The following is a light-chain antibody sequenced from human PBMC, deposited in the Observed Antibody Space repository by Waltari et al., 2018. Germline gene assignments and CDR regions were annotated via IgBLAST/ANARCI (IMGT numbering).Light chain of an antibody. CDR1: TSDVGGYNY. J-gene: IGLJ3*02. CDR2: DVS. Sequence: SALTQPASVSGSPGQSITISCTGTTSDVGGYNYVSWFQQHPGKAPKLIIYDVSKRPSGVSHRFAGSKSGTSASLTISGLQADEADYYCSAYTTSHTEVFGGGTKLTVL. CDR3: SAYTTSHTEV. V-gene: IGLV2-14*01.